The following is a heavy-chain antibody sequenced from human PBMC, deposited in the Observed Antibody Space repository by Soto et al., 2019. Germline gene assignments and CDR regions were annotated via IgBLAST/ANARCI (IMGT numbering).Heavy chain of an antibody. Sequence: QVLLQESGPGLVKPSETLSLTCTVSGVSVNRGSFYWTWIRQPPGKGLEWIGFVSYSGTTKYNASLKSRVTISVDTSRSQISLKVSSVTAADTAVYYCARGATVTHSDYWGQGTLVTVSS. J-gene: IGHJ4*02. CDR2: VSYSGTT. CDR3: ARGATVTHSDY. D-gene: IGHD4-17*01. CDR1: GVSVNRGSFY. V-gene: IGHV4-61*01.